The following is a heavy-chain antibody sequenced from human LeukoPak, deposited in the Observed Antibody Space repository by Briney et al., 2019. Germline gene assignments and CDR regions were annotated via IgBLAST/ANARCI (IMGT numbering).Heavy chain of an antibody. D-gene: IGHD3-22*01. CDR1: GFTFSSYS. J-gene: IGHJ5*02. CDR3: AKGGDSSGYYP. CDR2: ISDSGSST. Sequence: GGSLRLSCAASGFTFSSYSMNWVRQAPGKGLEWVSTISDSGSSTYYADAVRGRFTISRDNSKNRLYLQMNSLRAEDTAVYFCAKGGDSSGYYPWGQGTLVTVS. V-gene: IGHV3-23*01.